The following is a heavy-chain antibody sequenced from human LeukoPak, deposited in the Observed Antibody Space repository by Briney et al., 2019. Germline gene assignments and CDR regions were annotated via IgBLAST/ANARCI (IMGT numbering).Heavy chain of an antibody. CDR3: ARGSYGPNFDY. J-gene: IGHJ4*02. CDR2: FSGSGGST. CDR1: GFTFSNYA. V-gene: IGHV3-23*01. D-gene: IGHD1-26*01. Sequence: GGSLRLSCAASGFTFSNYAMSWVRQAPGKGLEWVSAFSGSGGSTYYADSVKGRFTISRDNSKNTLYLQMNSLRAEDTAVYYCARGSYGPNFDYWGQGTLVTVSS.